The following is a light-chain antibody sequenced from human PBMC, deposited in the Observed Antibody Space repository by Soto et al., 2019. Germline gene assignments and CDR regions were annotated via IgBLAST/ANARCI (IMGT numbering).Light chain of an antibody. J-gene: IGLJ3*02. CDR3: QVWDSTGDHWV. CDR2: YDT. Sequence: SYELTQPPSVSVAPGKTARITCGGNNIGSNSVHWYQQTPGQAPVLVIYYDTDRPSGIPERFSGSNSGNTATLTLSRVEAGDEADYHWQVWDSTGDHWVFGG. CDR1: NIGSNS. V-gene: IGLV3-21*04.